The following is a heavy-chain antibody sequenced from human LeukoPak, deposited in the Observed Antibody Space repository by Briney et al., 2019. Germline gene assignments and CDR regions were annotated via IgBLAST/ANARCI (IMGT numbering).Heavy chain of an antibody. V-gene: IGHV4-34*01. Sequence: PSETLSLTCAVYGGSFSGYYWSWIRQPPGKGLEWIGEINHSGSTNYNPSLKSRVTISVDTSKNQFSLKLSSVTAADTAVYYCARGRPIGYSYGFDYWGQGTLVTVSS. D-gene: IGHD5-18*01. CDR2: INHSGST. J-gene: IGHJ4*02. CDR3: ARGRPIGYSYGFDY. CDR1: GGSFSGYY.